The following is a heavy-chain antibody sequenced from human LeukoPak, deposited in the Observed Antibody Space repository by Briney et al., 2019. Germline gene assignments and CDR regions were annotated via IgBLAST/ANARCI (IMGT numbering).Heavy chain of an antibody. CDR2: ISYDGSNK. J-gene: IGHJ4*02. Sequence: GGSLRLSCAASGFTFSNAWMTWVRQVPGKGLEWVAVISYDGSNKYYADSVKGRFTISRDNSKNTLYLQMNSLRAEDTAVYYCASPPPYCGGDCLLGNFDYWGQGTLVTVSS. CDR1: GFTFSNAW. CDR3: ASPPPYCGGDCLLGNFDY. D-gene: IGHD2-21*02. V-gene: IGHV3-30-3*01.